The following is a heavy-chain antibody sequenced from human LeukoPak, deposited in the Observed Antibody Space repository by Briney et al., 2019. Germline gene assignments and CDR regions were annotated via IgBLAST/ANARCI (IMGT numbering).Heavy chain of an antibody. J-gene: IGHJ4*02. CDR1: GGTFSSYA. V-gene: IGHV1-69*05. D-gene: IGHD3-3*01. CDR3: ARGSSCIYDFWSGYNDY. CDR2: IIPIFGTA. Sequence: SVKVSCXASGGTFSSYAISWVRRAPGQGLEWMGGIIPIFGTANYAQKFQGRVTITTDESTSTAYMELSSLRSEDTAVYYCARGSSCIYDFWSGYNDYWGQGTLVTVSS.